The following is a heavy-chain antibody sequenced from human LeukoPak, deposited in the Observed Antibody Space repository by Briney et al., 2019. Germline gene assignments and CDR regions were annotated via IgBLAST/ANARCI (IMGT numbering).Heavy chain of an antibody. J-gene: IGHJ4*02. CDR1: GGSISSGGYY. CDR2: IYYSGST. Sequence: PSETLSLTCTVSGGSISSGGYYWSWIRQPPGKGLEWIGYIYYSGSTFYNPSLKSRVTVSLDTSKNQFSLKLNSVTAADTAVYFCARHVRDGYNYIGYWGQGTLVTVSS. D-gene: IGHD5-24*01. CDR3: ARHVRDGYNYIGY. V-gene: IGHV4-39*01.